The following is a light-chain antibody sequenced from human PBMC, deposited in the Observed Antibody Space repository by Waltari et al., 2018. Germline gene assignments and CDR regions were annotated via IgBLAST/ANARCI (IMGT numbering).Light chain of an antibody. CDR1: ESLLHSNGYNY. Sequence: DIVMTQSPLSLPVTPGEPSSISCRSSESLLHSNGYNYLDRYLQKPGQSPKLLIYLGSNRASGVPDRFSGSGSGTDFTLKISRVEAEDVGIYYCMQALQTPFTFGGGTKVEIK. CDR2: LGS. CDR3: MQALQTPFT. V-gene: IGKV2-28*01. J-gene: IGKJ4*01.